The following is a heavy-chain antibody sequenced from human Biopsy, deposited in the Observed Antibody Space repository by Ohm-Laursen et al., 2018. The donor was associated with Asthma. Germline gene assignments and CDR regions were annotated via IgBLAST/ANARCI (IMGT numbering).Heavy chain of an antibody. J-gene: IGHJ4*02. CDR2: ISYDGSNK. D-gene: IGHD6-19*01. V-gene: IGHV3-30*03. Sequence: SLRLSCAASGTHFGSYNIHWVRQAPGKGLEWVAVISYDGSNKYYADSVKGRFTISRDNSKNTLYLQMNSLGAEDTAVYYCARESSVAGSSDFDYWGQGTLVTVSS. CDR3: ARESSVAGSSDFDY. CDR1: GTHFGSYN.